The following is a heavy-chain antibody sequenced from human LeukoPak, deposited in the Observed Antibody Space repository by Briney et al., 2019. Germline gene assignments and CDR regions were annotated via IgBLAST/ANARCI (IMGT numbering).Heavy chain of an antibody. CDR3: ARGTRYGDYVNYFDY. CDR1: GGSFSLYY. Sequence: PETLSLTCTVSGGSFSLYYWTWIRPPPGKGLELIGYIYYSGSTNYNPSLKSRVTISVDTSKNQFSLKLSSVTAADTAAYYCARGTRYGDYVNYFDYWGQGTLVTVSS. CDR2: IYYSGST. V-gene: IGHV4-59*01. D-gene: IGHD4-17*01. J-gene: IGHJ4*02.